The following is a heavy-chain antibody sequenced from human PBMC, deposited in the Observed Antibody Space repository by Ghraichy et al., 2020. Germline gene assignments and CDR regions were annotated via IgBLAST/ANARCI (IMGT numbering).Heavy chain of an antibody. CDR1: GFTFSSFW. CDR3: ARGELRSSSCPDC. Sequence: GGSLRLSCAASGFTFSSFWMHWVRQAPGKGLVWVSRIDGAGSRTCYVDSVKGRFTISRDNSKNTLYLQMNSLRAEDTAVYYCARGELRSSSCPDCWGQGTLVTVSS. D-gene: IGHD6-13*01. V-gene: IGHV3-74*01. CDR2: IDGAGSRT. J-gene: IGHJ4*02.